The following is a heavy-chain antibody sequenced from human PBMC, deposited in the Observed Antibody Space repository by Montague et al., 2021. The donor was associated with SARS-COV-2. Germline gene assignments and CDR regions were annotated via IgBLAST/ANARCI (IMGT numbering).Heavy chain of an antibody. CDR3: TRVHDRGWSDY. CDR2: VNHSGHT. CDR1: GGSLSGDH. Sequence: SETLSLTCAVYGGSLSGDHWSWIRRPPGKGLEWIGEVNHSGHTNYNVSLKSRVTMSVDTSKSQFSLKVRSVTAADTAVYYCTRVHDRGWSDYWGQGSLVTVSS. V-gene: IGHV4-34*01. D-gene: IGHD6-19*01. J-gene: IGHJ4*02.